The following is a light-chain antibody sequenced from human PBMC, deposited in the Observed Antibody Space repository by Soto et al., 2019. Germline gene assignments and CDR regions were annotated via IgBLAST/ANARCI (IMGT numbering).Light chain of an antibody. CDR3: QQYSDSSGA. J-gene: IGKJ1*01. Sequence: IQMTQSPSTLSASIGDRVTITCRASQSISSWLAWYQQKPGKAPKLLIYDASSLESGVPSRFSGSGSGTDFTLTISSLQPDDFATYYCQQYSDSSGAFGQGAKV. CDR1: QSISSW. CDR2: DAS. V-gene: IGKV1-5*01.